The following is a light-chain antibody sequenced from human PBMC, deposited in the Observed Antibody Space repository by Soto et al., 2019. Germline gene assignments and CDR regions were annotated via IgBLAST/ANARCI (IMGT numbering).Light chain of an antibody. CDR2: DTS. Sequence: QSVLNQSPSASGTPGQRVTVSCSGTYSNIGINDVHWYRQLSGTAPQILIYDTSQRATGVPDRFSGSRSGTSASLVISGLQTEDEADYHCAAWDDSLNGPAFGGGTKLTVL. V-gene: IGLV1-44*01. CDR1: YSNIGIND. J-gene: IGLJ2*01. CDR3: AAWDDSLNGPA.